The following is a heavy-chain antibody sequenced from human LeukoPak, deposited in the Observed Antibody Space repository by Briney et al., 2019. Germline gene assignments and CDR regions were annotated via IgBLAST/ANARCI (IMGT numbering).Heavy chain of an antibody. CDR3: AKKVEGDY. CDR2: IKEDGSER. V-gene: IGHV3-7*03. D-gene: IGHD5-24*01. CDR1: AFIFSGHW. Sequence: GGSLRLSCEGSAFIFSGHWMNWVRQTPGKGLEWVASIKEDGSERQYVDSVKGRFTISRDNSKNTLYLQMNSLRAEDTAVYYCAKKVEGDYWGQGTLVTVSS. J-gene: IGHJ4*02.